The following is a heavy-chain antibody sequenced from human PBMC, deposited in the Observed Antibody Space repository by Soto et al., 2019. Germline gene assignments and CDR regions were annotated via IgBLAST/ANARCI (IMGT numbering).Heavy chain of an antibody. J-gene: IGHJ4*02. CDR2: IIPMSGAT. CDR1: GGTFSSYA. CDR3: ARGGPENDY. Sequence: QVQLVQSGAEVKKPGSSVKVSCKASGGTFSSYALSWVRQAPGQGLEWMGGIIPMSGATNYAQKFQGRVTFTADESTNTVYLELTSLRSEDTAVYYCARGGPENDYWGQGTLVTVSS. D-gene: IGHD1-26*01. V-gene: IGHV1-69*12.